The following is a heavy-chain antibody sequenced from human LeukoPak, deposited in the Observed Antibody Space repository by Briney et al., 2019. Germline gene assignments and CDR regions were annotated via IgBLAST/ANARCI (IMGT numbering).Heavy chain of an antibody. D-gene: IGHD3-10*01. J-gene: IGHJ4*02. CDR1: GSTFTNNY. V-gene: IGHV1-46*01. Sequence: ASVKLSFTASGSTFTNNYIHWMRHAPAQGLERTGIINPSGGSTSYAQKFQGRVSMTRDTSTSTVYMERSSLRSEDTAVYYCARDASGRGCYFDYWGQGTLVTVSS. CDR3: ARDASGRGCYFDY. CDR2: INPSGGST.